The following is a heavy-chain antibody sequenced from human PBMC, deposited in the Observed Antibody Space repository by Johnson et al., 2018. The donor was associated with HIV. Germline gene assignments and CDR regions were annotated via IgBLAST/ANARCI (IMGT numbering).Heavy chain of an antibody. CDR3: AKVGGYSYGES. J-gene: IGHJ3*01. CDR1: GFSFDDYA. Sequence: VHLVESGGGLVQPGRSLRLSCAASGFSFDDYAMHWVRQVPGKGLEWVSGISWNSGSIGYADSVKGRFTISRDNAKNTLYLQRNSLRAEDTAVYYCAKVGGYSYGESWGQGTMVTVSS. D-gene: IGHD5-18*01. V-gene: IGHV3-9*01. CDR2: ISWNSGSI.